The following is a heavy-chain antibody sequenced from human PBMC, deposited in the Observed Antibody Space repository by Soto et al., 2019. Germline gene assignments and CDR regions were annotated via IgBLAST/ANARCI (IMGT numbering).Heavy chain of an antibody. D-gene: IGHD6-13*01. CDR2: INPSGGST. J-gene: IGHJ4*02. V-gene: IGHV1-46*03. CDR1: GYTFTSYY. CDR3: ARFLTAAGHDY. Sequence: GASVKVSCKASGYTFTSYYMHWVRQAPGQGLEWMGLINPSGGSTTYAQKFQGRVTMTRDTSTSTVYMELSSLRSEDTAVYYCARFLTAAGHDYWGQGTLVTVSS.